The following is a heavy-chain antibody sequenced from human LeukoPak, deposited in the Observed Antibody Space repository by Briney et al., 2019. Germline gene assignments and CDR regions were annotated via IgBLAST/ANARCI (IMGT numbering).Heavy chain of an antibody. J-gene: IGHJ4*02. CDR3: ASSPLSGSYYLDY. D-gene: IGHD3-10*01. CDR1: GGTFSSYA. V-gene: IGHV1-69*13. Sequence: SVKVSCKASGGTFSSYAISWVRQAPGQGLEWMGGIIPIFGTANYAQKFQGRVTITADESTSTAYMELSSLRSEDTAVYYCASSPLSGSYYLDYWGQGTLVTVSS. CDR2: IIPIFGTA.